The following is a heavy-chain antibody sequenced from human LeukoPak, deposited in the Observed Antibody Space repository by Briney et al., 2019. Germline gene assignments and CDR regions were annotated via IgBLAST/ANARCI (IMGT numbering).Heavy chain of an antibody. CDR3: AKSFAVTTHSYYGIDV. Sequence: GGSLRLSCAASGFXFSAYGMHWARQAPGKGLKWVAIISYDGREKYYADSVKGRFTISRNSSISTVHLQMNSLGLEDTAVYYCAKSFAVTTHSYYGIDVWGQGTTVTVSS. J-gene: IGHJ6*02. D-gene: IGHD4-17*01. CDR2: ISYDGREK. V-gene: IGHV3-30*18. CDR1: GFXFSAYG.